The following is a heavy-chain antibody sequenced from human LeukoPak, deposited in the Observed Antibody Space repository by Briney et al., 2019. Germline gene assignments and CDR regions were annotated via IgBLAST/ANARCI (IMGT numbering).Heavy chain of an antibody. D-gene: IGHD3-22*01. V-gene: IGHV3-66*04. Sequence: GGALRLSCAASGFIVSTNYMSWVRQAPGKGLEWVSVIYGGGSTYYADSVKGRFTISRDNSKNSLYLQMNSLRAEDTAVYYCARHEGITMIMNWGQGTLVSVS. J-gene: IGHJ4*02. CDR2: IYGGGST. CDR1: GFIVSTNY. CDR3: ARHEGITMIMN.